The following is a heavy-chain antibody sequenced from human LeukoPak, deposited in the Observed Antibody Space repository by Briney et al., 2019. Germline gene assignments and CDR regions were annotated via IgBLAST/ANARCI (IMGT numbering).Heavy chain of an antibody. V-gene: IGHV3-30*14. CDR3: ARGAFN. J-gene: IGHJ4*02. Sequence: GGSLRLSCAASGFTFSSYAMHWVRQAPGKGLEWVAVISYDGSNKYYADSVKGRFTISRDNSKNTVYLQMNSLRAEDTAVYYCARGAFNWGQGTLVTVSS. D-gene: IGHD1-26*01. CDR1: GFTFSSYA. CDR2: ISYDGSNK.